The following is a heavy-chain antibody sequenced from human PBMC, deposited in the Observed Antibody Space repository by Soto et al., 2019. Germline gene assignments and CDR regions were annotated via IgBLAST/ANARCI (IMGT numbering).Heavy chain of an antibody. J-gene: IGHJ6*02. D-gene: IGHD1-26*01. Sequence: GASVKVSCKACGYTFTGYYMHWLRQSPGQGLEWMGWINPNSGGTNYAQKFQGWVTMTRDTCISTAYMELSRLRSDDTAVYYCARSVGYYYYGMDVWGQGTTVTVSS. CDR3: ARSVGYYYYGMDV. CDR1: GYTFTGYY. V-gene: IGHV1-2*04. CDR2: INPNSGGT.